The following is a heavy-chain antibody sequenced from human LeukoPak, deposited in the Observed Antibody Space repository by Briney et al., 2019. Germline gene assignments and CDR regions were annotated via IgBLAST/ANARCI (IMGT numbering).Heavy chain of an antibody. D-gene: IGHD2-21*02. CDR2: ISSESTNI. CDR3: SRDGSGSGDV. Sequence: GGSLRLSCAASGFNFNIYGMNWVRQAPGKGLEWVSSISSESTNIYYTDSVKGRLTIARDNAKNSLYLQVNSLIPEDTAVYYCSRDGSGSGDVWGQGTLVTVSS. J-gene: IGHJ4*02. CDR1: GFNFNIYG. V-gene: IGHV3-21*01.